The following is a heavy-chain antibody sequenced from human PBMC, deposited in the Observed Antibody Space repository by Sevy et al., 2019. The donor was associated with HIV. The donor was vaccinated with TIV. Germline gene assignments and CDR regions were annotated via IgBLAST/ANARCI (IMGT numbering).Heavy chain of an antibody. J-gene: IGHJ4*02. CDR2: ISSSSSTI. D-gene: IGHD3-22*01. Sequence: GGSLRLSCAASGFSFSGYSMNWVRQAPGKGLEWVSYISSSSSTIYYADSVKGRFTISRDNAKNSLYLQMNSLRDEDTAGYYCARHPYYDSSGYVDYWGQGTLVTVSS. V-gene: IGHV3-48*02. CDR1: GFSFSGYS. CDR3: ARHPYYDSSGYVDY.